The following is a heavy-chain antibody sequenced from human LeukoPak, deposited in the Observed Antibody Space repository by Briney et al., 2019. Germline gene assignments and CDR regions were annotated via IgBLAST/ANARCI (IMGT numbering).Heavy chain of an antibody. Sequence: PSETLSLTCTVSGASVSSASYWTWIRPPPGKGVEWIAHIYNGVNTNYNPPLKSRVTISVDTSKNQFSLRLNSVTAADTAVYYCARSRAFNSGAFDPWGQGSLVTVSS. CDR1: GASVSSASY. V-gene: IGHV4-61*01. CDR2: IYNGVNT. CDR3: ARSRAFNSGAFDP. D-gene: IGHD1-26*01. J-gene: IGHJ5*02.